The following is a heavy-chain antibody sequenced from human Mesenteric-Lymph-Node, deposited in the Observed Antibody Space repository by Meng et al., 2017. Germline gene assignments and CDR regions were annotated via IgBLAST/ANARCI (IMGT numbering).Heavy chain of an antibody. D-gene: IGHD1-14*01. CDR3: ARHYHSPTFDY. V-gene: IGHV4-4*02. J-gene: IGHJ4*02. CDR1: GGPISSSNW. CDR2: IYHSGIT. Sequence: QVLRQGSGPGLATPSGTLPLTCAGSGGPISSSNWWSWVRQTPGKGLEWIGKIYHSGITIYNPSLKSRVTMSVDNSKNQFSLKLNSMTAADTAVYYCARHYHSPTFDYWGQGTLVTVSS.